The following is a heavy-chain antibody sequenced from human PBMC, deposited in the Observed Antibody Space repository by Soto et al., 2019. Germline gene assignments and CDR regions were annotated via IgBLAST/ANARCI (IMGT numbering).Heavy chain of an antibody. CDR1: GFTFSSYG. CDR2: ISYDGSNK. CDR3: AKEWVYDSSGWSFDY. V-gene: IGHV3-30*18. D-gene: IGHD3-22*01. J-gene: IGHJ4*02. Sequence: QVQLVESGGGVVQPGRSLRLSCAASGFTFSSYGMHWVRQAPGKGLEWVAVISYDGSNKYYADSVKGRFTISRDNSNNTLYLQMNSLRAEDTAVYYCAKEWVYDSSGWSFDYWGQGTLVTASS.